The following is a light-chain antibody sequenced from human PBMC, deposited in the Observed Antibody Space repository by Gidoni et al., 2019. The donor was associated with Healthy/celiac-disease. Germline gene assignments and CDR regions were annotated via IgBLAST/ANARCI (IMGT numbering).Light chain of an antibody. CDR3: QKYNSAPWT. J-gene: IGKJ1*01. V-gene: IGKV1-27*01. CDR1: QGISKY. CDR2: AAS. Sequence: DIQMTQSPSSLSASVADRVTITCRASQGISKYLAWYQQKPGKVPKLLIYAASTWQSGVPSRFSGSGSGTDFTLTISSLQPEDVATYYCQKYNSAPWTFGQGTKVEIK.